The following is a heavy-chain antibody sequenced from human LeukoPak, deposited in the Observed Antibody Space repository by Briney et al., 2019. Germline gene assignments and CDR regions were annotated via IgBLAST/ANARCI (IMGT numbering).Heavy chain of an antibody. Sequence: QPGGSLRLSCAASGFTFRNFWMHWVRQAPGKGLLWVSRINSDGSSTTYADSVKGRFSTSRDNAKNTLYLQMNSLRAEDTAVYYCARTLGVPSAFDPWGQGTLVTVSS. J-gene: IGHJ5*02. D-gene: IGHD2-2*01. V-gene: IGHV3-74*01. CDR2: INSDGSST. CDR1: GFTFRNFW. CDR3: ARTLGVPSAFDP.